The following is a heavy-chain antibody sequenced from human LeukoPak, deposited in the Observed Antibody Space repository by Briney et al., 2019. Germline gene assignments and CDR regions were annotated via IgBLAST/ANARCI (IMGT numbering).Heavy chain of an antibody. CDR3: VSEYSSTSDAFDF. J-gene: IGHJ3*01. V-gene: IGHV5-10-1*01. CDR1: GYRFTSYW. Sequence: GESLRISCKGSGYRFTSYWISWVRQMPGKGLEWMGRIDPSDSHTNYSPSFQGHVTISADKSISTAYLQWSSLKASDTAMYYCVSEYSSTSDAFDFWGQGTMVTLS. CDR2: IDPSDSHT. D-gene: IGHD6-13*01.